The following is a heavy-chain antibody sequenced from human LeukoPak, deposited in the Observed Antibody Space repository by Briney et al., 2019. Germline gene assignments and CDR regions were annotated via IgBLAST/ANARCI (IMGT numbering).Heavy chain of an antibody. CDR1: GFTFSSYS. CDR3: ARGGPTVTTWGLFDY. Sequence: GGSLRLSCAASGFTFSSYSMNWVRQAPGKGLDWVSYISSSSSTIYYADSVKGRFTISRDNAKNSLYLQMNSLRDEDTAVYYCARGGPTVTTWGLFDYWGQGTLVTVSS. D-gene: IGHD4-17*01. V-gene: IGHV3-48*02. CDR2: ISSSSSTI. J-gene: IGHJ4*02.